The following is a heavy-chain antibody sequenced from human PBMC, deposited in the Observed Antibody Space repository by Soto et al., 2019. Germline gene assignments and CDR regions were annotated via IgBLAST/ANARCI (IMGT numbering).Heavy chain of an antibody. CDR1: GGSFSGYY. CDR2: INHSGST. Sequence: PSETLSLTCAVYGGSFSGYYWSWIRQPPGKGLEWIGEINHSGSTNYNPSLKSRVTISVDTSKNQFSLKLSSVTAADTAVYYCARGSRNYVFRLYWFDPWGQGTLVTVSS. D-gene: IGHD1-7*01. V-gene: IGHV4-34*01. CDR3: ARGSRNYVFRLYWFDP. J-gene: IGHJ5*02.